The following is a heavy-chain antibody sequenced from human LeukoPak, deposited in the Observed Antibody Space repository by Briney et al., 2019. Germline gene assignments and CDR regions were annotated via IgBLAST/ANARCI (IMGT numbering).Heavy chain of an antibody. V-gene: IGHV4-61*01. Sequence: PSETLSLTSTVYGGSVSGSTYYWNWIRHPPGKGLERIGYIYHSGSTSNYKPSLKSRATITVDTSKNQFSLKLNYVTAADTAVYYCARDEDNSGRYYYYMDVWGKGTTVTVSS. CDR2: IYHSGSTS. CDR1: GGSVSGSTYY. D-gene: IGHD3-22*01. J-gene: IGHJ6*03. CDR3: ARDEDNSGRYYYYMDV.